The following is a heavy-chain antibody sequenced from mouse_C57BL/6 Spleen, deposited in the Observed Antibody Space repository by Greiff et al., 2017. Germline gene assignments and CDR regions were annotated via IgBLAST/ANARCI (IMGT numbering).Heavy chain of an antibody. CDR1: GYTFTSYG. CDR3: ARENSNEAMDY. J-gene: IGHJ4*01. V-gene: IGHV1-81*01. Sequence: VQVVESGAELARPGASVKLSCKASGYTFTSYGISWVKQRTGQGLEWIGEIYPRSGNTYYKEKFKGKATLTADKSSSTAYMELRSLTSEDSAVYFCARENSNEAMDYWGQGSSVTVSS. D-gene: IGHD2-5*01. CDR2: IYPRSGNT.